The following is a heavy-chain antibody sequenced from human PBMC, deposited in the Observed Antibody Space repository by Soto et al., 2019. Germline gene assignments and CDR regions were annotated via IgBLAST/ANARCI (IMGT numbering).Heavy chain of an antibody. CDR1: GGSISSGGYY. V-gene: IGHV4-31*03. CDR3: AIDSGENYGYFRWCNP. D-gene: IGHD5-18*01. J-gene: IGHJ5*02. CDR2: IYYSGST. Sequence: SETLSLTCTVSGGSISSGGYYWSWIRQHPGKGLEWIGYIYYSGSTYYNPSLKSRVTISVDTSKNQFSLKLSSVTAADTAVYYCAIDSGENYGYFRWCNPWGQGTLVTAPS.